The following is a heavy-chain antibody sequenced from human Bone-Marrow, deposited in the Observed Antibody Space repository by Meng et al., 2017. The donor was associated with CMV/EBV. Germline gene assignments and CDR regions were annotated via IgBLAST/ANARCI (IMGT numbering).Heavy chain of an antibody. CDR3: SRSIWSGYSSFDP. D-gene: IGHD3-3*01. V-gene: IGHV1-8*01. J-gene: IGHJ5*02. CDR2: MNPDSGNT. Sequence: ASVNVSCKASEYTFTRYDIHGVRQAIGQGLEWMGWMNPDSGNTAYAQKFQGRVTMTRDTSTRTAYMELRSLKSEDTAVYYGSRSIWSGYSSFDPWGQGTLVTVSS. CDR1: EYTFTRYD.